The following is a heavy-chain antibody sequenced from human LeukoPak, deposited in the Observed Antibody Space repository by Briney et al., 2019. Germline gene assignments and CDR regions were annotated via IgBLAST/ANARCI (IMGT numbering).Heavy chain of an antibody. D-gene: IGHD3-10*01. CDR1: GYSFTSYW. Sequence: GESLKISCKGSGYSFTSYWIGWVRQMPGKGLEWMGIIYPGDSDTRYSPSFQGQVTISADKSISTAYLQWSSLKASDTAIYYCARRQHYYGSGSYYNPDWYFDLWGRGTLVTVSS. CDR3: ARRQHYYGSGSYYNPDWYFDL. V-gene: IGHV5-51*01. CDR2: IYPGDSDT. J-gene: IGHJ2*01.